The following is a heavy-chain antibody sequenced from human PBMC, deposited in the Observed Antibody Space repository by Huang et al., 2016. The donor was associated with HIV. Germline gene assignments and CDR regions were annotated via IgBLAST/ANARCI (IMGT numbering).Heavy chain of an antibody. J-gene: IGHJ4*02. V-gene: IGHV3-30*18. CDR2: ISYDGSNK. Sequence: VRLVESGGGVVQPGRSLRLACAASGFSFSTYGLHWVRQAPGKVLEGVAVISYDGSNKYYAHTVKGRLTISRDTSENKVYLQMNSLRHEDTAVYYCAKDGADEEWDIDYWGQGTLVTVSS. D-gene: IGHD1-26*01. CDR3: AKDGADEEWDIDY. CDR1: GFSFSTYG.